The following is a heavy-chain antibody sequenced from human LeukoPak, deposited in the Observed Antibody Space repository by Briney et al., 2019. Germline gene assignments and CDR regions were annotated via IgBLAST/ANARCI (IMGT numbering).Heavy chain of an antibody. CDR2: INPSGGST. V-gene: IGHV1-46*01. J-gene: IGHJ5*02. CDR3: ARPNWDDEGWPTPWFDP. CDR1: GYTFTSYY. D-gene: IGHD1-1*01. Sequence: ASVKVSCKASGYTFTSYYMHWVRQAPGQGLEWMGIINPSGGSTSYAQKFQGRVTMTRDTSTSTVYMELSSLRSEDTAVYYCARPNWDDEGWPTPWFDPWGQGTLVTVSS.